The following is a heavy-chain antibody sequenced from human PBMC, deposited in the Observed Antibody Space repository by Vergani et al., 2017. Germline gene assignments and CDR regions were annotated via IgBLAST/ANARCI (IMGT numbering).Heavy chain of an antibody. J-gene: IGHJ5*02. D-gene: IGHD3-10*01. Sequence: QVQLVQSGAEVKKPGASVKVSCKVSGYTLTELSMHWVRQAPGKGLEWMGGIIPIFGTANYAQKFQGRVTITADESTSTAYMELSSLRSEDTAVYYCARMNYYGSGSYSPDPFLDKYNWFDPWGQGTLVTVSS. CDR3: ARMNYYGSGSYSPDPFLDKYNWFDP. V-gene: IGHV1-69*13. CDR1: GYTLTELS. CDR2: IIPIFGTA.